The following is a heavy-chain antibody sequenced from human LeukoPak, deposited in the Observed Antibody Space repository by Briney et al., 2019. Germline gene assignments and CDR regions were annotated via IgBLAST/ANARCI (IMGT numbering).Heavy chain of an antibody. CDR2: INWNGETT. V-gene: IGHV3-20*04. J-gene: IGHJ4*02. CDR1: GFSFEDNG. CDR3: ATHSYYYGSGSYPHYLDY. D-gene: IGHD3-10*01. Sequence: PGGALRLSXAASGFSFEDNGMTWVRQVPGKGLEWVSGINWNGETTGYVDSVKGRFTISRDNAKNSLYLQMNSLRAEDTALYYCATHSYYYGSGSYPHYLDYWGQGTLVTVSS.